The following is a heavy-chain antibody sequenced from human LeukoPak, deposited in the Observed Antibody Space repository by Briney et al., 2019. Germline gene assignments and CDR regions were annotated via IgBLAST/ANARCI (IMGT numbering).Heavy chain of an antibody. CDR2: ISYDGRNK. J-gene: IGHJ4*02. CDR3: VARDGGYGDY. D-gene: IGHD5-24*01. Sequence: PGGSLRLSCAASGFTFNNYGMHWVRQAPGKGLEWVAVISYDGRNKHYPDSVKGRFTISRDNAKNSLYLQMNNLRAEDTAVYYCVARDGGYGDYWGQGTLVTVSS. CDR1: GFTFNNYG. V-gene: IGHV3-30*03.